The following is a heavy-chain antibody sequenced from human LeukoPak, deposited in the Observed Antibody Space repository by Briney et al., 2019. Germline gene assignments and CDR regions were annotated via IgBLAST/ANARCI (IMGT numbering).Heavy chain of an antibody. CDR3: ARTIEMATISYFDY. CDR2: ISSSDSTI. D-gene: IGHD5-24*01. CDR1: GFTFSSYE. Sequence: GSLRLSCAASGFTFSSYEMNWVRQAPGKGLEWVSYISSSDSTIYYADSVKGRFTISRDNAKNSLYLQMNSLRAGDTAVYYCARTIEMATISYFDYWGQGTLVTVSS. J-gene: IGHJ4*02. V-gene: IGHV3-48*03.